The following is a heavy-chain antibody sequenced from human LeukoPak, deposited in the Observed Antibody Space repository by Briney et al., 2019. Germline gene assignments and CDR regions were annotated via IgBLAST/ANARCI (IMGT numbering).Heavy chain of an antibody. Sequence: GGSLRLSCAASAFTFSSYAISWVRQAPGQGLEWMGGIIPIFGTANYAQKFQGRVTITADKSTSTAYMELSSLRSEDTAVYYCARTIYYDSSAFHYWGKGTLVTVSS. D-gene: IGHD3-22*01. J-gene: IGHJ4*02. V-gene: IGHV1-69*06. CDR2: IIPIFGTA. CDR3: ARTIYYDSSAFHY. CDR1: AFTFSSYA.